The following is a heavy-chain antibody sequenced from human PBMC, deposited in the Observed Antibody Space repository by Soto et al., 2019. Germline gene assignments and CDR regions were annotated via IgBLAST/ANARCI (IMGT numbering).Heavy chain of an antibody. CDR3: ARCSSWYQWFDP. D-gene: IGHD6-13*01. J-gene: IGHJ5*02. CDR1: GGSISSYS. Sequence: SETLSLTCTVSGGSISSYSWSWIRQPPGKGLEWIGYIYDSGNTYYNPSLKSRATISVDRSKNHFSLKLSSVTAADTAVYFCARCSSWYQWFDPWGQGTLVTVSS. V-gene: IGHV4-30-2*01. CDR2: IYDSGNT.